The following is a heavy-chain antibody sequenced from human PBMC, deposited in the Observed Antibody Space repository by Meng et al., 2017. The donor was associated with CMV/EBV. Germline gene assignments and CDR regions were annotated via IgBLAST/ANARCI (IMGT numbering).Heavy chain of an antibody. CDR3: ARGGGRDGYKRED. J-gene: IGHJ4*02. V-gene: IGHV1-69*10. CDR1: GGTFSSYA. Sequence: SVKVSCKASGGTFSSYAISWVRQAPGQGLEWMGGIIPILGIANYAQKFQGRVTITADKSTSTAYTELSSLRSEDTAVYYCARGGGRDGYKREDWGQGTLVTVSS. D-gene: IGHD5-24*01. CDR2: IIPILGIA.